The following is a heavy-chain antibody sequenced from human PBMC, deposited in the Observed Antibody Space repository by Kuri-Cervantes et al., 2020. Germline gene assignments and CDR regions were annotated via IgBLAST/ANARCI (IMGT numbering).Heavy chain of an antibody. Sequence: GSLRLSCTVSGGSISSNNYYGGWIRQPPGKGLEWIGNIYYFGRTYYNPYLKSRVTISVDTSKNQFSLKLSSVTAADTAMYFCARVTMVDYYFDYWGQGTLVTVSS. J-gene: IGHJ4*02. CDR3: ARVTMVDYYFDY. V-gene: IGHV4-39*01. CDR1: GGSISSNNYY. CDR2: IYYFGRT. D-gene: IGHD3-10*01.